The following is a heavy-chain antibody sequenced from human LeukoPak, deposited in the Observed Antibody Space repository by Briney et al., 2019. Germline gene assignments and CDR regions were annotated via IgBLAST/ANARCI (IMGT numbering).Heavy chain of an antibody. D-gene: IGHD6-19*01. CDR3: TTDRAVAGTIVGSDY. CDR1: GFTFSSYA. J-gene: IGHJ4*02. Sequence: PGGSLRLSCAASGFTFSSYAMSWVRQAPGKGLEWVSAISGSGGSTYYADSVKGRFTISRDNSKNTLYLQMNSLKTEDTAVYYCTTDRAVAGTIVGSDYWGQGTLVTVSS. CDR2: ISGSGGST. V-gene: IGHV3-23*01.